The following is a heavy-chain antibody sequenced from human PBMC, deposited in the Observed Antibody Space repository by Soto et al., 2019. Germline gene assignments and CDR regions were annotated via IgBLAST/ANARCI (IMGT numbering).Heavy chain of an antibody. CDR1: GFTCSSYS. D-gene: IGHD1-26*01. J-gene: IGHJ4*02. V-gene: IGHV3-21*01. CDR3: AREWIVGATYFDY. Sequence: GGSLRLSCAASGFTCSSYSMNWVRQAPGKGLEWVSSISSSSSYIYYADSVKGRFTISRDNAKNSLYLQMNSLRAEDTAVYYCAREWIVGATYFDYWGQGTLVTVSS. CDR2: ISSSSSYI.